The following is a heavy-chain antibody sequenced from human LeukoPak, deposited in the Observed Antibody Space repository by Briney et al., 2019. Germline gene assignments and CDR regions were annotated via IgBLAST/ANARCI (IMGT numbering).Heavy chain of an antibody. J-gene: IGHJ4*02. CDR1: GFTFGDYA. CDR3: TRDSHGSSYYDSSGYSNY. V-gene: IGHV3-49*04. D-gene: IGHD3-22*01. Sequence: PGGSLRLSCTASGFTFGDYAMSWVRQAPGKGLEWVGFIRSKAYGGTTEYAASLKGRFTISRDDSKSIAYLQMNSLKTEDTAVYYCTRDSHGSSYYDSSGYSNYWGQGTLVTVSS. CDR2: IRSKAYGGTT.